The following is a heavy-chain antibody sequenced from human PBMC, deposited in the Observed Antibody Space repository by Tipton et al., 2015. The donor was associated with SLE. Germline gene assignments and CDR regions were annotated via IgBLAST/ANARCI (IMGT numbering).Heavy chain of an antibody. CDR2: ISAYNGNT. J-gene: IGHJ4*02. CDR1: GYTFTSYG. V-gene: IGHV1-18*01. Sequence: QSGPEVKKPGASVKVSCKASGYTFTSYGISWVRQAPGQGLEWMGWISAYNGNTNYAQKLQGRVTMTTDTSTSTAYMELCSLRTDDTALYYCERVPNSDRQHHFDYWGQGTLVTVSS. D-gene: IGHD1-1*01. CDR3: ERVPNSDRQHHFDY.